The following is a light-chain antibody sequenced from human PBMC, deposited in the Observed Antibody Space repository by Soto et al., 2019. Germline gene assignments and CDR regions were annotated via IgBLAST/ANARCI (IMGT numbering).Light chain of an antibody. Sequence: DIPMTQSPSSLSASVGDRVTLTCRASQGINNYVAWYQQKPGKPPKLLIYAASTLQSGVPSRFSGSGSGTDFTITINRLQPEDVSTYSCQKYSSVPVFGHGTKVDIK. V-gene: IGKV1-27*01. CDR2: AAS. CDR1: QGINNY. J-gene: IGKJ3*01. CDR3: QKYSSVPV.